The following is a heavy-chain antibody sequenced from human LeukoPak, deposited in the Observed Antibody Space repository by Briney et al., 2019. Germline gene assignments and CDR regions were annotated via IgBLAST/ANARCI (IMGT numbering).Heavy chain of an antibody. Sequence: ASLKVSCKASGYTFTTYGLNWVRQAPGQGLEWMGWISARSGNTNYAQKIQGRVSMTTDTSTSTAYMELRSLRSDDSAVYYCARGTALEIWGQGTMVTVSS. CDR3: ARGTALEI. CDR2: ISARSGNT. V-gene: IGHV1-18*01. CDR1: GYTFTTYG. J-gene: IGHJ3*02.